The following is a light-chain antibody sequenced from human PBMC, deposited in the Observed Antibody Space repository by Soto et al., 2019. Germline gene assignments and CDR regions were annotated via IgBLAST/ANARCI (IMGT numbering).Light chain of an antibody. J-gene: IGKJ1*01. CDR3: QQYNNWPRT. CDR1: QSVSSN. CDR2: GAS. Sequence: EIVMTQSPATLSVSPGERATLSCRASQSVSSNLAWYQQKPGQAPRLLIYGASTRATGVPATLSGNGSGTEFTLTISNLQSEDFAVYYCQQYNNWPRTFGQGTKVEIK. V-gene: IGKV3-15*01.